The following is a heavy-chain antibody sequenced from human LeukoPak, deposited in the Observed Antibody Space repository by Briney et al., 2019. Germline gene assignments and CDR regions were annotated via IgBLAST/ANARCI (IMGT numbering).Heavy chain of an antibody. D-gene: IGHD5-18*01. CDR1: GGSISSYY. V-gene: IGHV4-59*01. Sequence: SETLSLTCTVSGGSISSYYWSWIRQPPGEGLEWIGYIYYSGSTNYNPSLKSRVTISVDTSKNQFSLKLSSVTAADTAVYYCARVDTAMVTGYYYYYGMDVWGQGTTVTVSS. CDR3: ARVDTAMVTGYYYYYGMDV. J-gene: IGHJ6*02. CDR2: IYYSGST.